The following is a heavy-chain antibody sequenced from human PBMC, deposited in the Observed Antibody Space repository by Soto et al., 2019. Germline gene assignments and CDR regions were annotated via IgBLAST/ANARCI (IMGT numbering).Heavy chain of an antibody. D-gene: IGHD6-19*01. Sequence: ASVKVSCKASGYTFTRHAISWVRQAPGQGLEWMGWISTYNGDTKYAPKFQGRVTMTKDTSASTAYMELRSLRSEDTAMYYCASPGYMSGWYGGIWGQGTMVTVSS. CDR1: GYTFTRHA. V-gene: IGHV1-18*04. J-gene: IGHJ3*02. CDR2: ISTYNGDT. CDR3: ASPGYMSGWYGGI.